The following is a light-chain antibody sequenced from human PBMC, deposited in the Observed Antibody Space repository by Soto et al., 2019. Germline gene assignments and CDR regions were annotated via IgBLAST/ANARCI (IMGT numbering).Light chain of an antibody. CDR2: GAS. CDR1: QSVSSSY. Sequence: EIVLTQSPGALSSSPGERYTLSCRASQSVSSSYLAWYQEKPGQAPRXXIYGASSRATGIPDRFSGSGSGTDLTITISRLEPEDFEVYYCQQYGSSLLTFGQGTKVDIK. CDR3: QQYGSSLLT. V-gene: IGKV3-20*01. J-gene: IGKJ1*01.